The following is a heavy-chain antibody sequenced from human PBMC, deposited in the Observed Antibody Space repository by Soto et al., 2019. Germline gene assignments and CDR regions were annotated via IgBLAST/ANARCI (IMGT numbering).Heavy chain of an antibody. Sequence: GESLKISCKGSGYSFTSYWIGWVPQMPGKGLEWMGIIYPGDSDTRYSPSFQGQVTISADKSISTAYLQWSSLKASDTAMYYCARLATTVTTDYYYYGMDVCGQGTTVTVSS. CDR3: ARLATTVTTDYYYYGMDV. J-gene: IGHJ6*02. CDR1: GYSFTSYW. CDR2: IYPGDSDT. V-gene: IGHV5-51*01. D-gene: IGHD4-17*01.